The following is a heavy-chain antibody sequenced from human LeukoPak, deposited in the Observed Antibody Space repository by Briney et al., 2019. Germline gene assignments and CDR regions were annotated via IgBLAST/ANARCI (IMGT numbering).Heavy chain of an antibody. CDR3: VKIVMAGGYFDY. V-gene: IGHV3-23*01. CDR2: LSGSGGST. CDR1: GFTFSSYA. Sequence: PGGSLRLSCAASGFTFSSYAMSWVRQAPGKGLEWVSVLSGSGGSTYYADSVKGRFTISRDNSKNTLYFQMSSLRPEDTAVYYCVKIVMAGGYFDYWGQGTPVTVSS. D-gene: IGHD3-16*01. J-gene: IGHJ4*02.